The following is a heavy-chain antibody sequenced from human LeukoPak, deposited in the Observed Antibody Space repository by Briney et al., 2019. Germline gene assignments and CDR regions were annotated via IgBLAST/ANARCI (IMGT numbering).Heavy chain of an antibody. Sequence: SETLSLTCAVSGESFSGNYWSWIRQPPGKGLEWIGQINHSGSTNYNPSLKSRVTISLETSKNQFSLELNSVTAADTAMYYCAKTPPPPGETTYSGGWYYFDPWGQGTLVTVSS. CDR2: INHSGST. V-gene: IGHV4-34*01. CDR1: GESFSGNY. D-gene: IGHD6-19*01. CDR3: AKTPPPPGETTYSGGWYYFDP. J-gene: IGHJ4*02.